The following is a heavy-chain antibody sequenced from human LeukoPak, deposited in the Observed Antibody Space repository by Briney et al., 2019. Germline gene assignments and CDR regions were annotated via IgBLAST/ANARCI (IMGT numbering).Heavy chain of an antibody. CDR1: GFNFANHA. D-gene: IGHD3-16*02. J-gene: IGHJ4*02. CDR3: TTENRSGDYVAY. CDR2: ISGGGDIT. V-gene: IGHV3-23*01. Sequence: PGGPLRLSCAASGFNFANHAMSWVRQTAGKGLEWVSAISGGGDITYYADSVKGRFTISRDNSKDTLFLQMHSLRPEDTAVYYCTTENRSGDYVAYWGQGTLVTVSS.